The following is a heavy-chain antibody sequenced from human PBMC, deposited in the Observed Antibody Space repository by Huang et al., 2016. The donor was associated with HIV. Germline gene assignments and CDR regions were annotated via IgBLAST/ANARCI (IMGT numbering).Heavy chain of an antibody. CDR2: ISNEGSTK. CDR3: ARSEPSRYYFDY. J-gene: IGHJ4*02. CDR1: GFTFSNYA. Sequence: QVQLVESGGGVVQPGTSLRLSCAASGFTFSNYAMNWVRQAPGKGLEWVAGISNEGSTKYYADSVKGRVTISRDNSKNTVYLQMNSLRAEDTAVYYCARSEPSRYYFDYWGQGTLVTVSS. V-gene: IGHV3-30-3*01.